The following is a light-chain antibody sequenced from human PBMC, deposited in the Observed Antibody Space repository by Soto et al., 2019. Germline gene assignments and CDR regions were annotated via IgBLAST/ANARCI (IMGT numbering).Light chain of an antibody. Sequence: DIQMSQSPSSLSASVGDRVTITCRASQGSGDALGWYQQKPGKAPKRLIYGASTLQSGVPSRFSGSGFGTEFPLTISSLQPDDFATYYCLQHNEFWWTFGQGTKVEIK. CDR3: LQHNEFWWT. CDR2: GAS. V-gene: IGKV1-17*01. CDR1: QGSGDA. J-gene: IGKJ1*01.